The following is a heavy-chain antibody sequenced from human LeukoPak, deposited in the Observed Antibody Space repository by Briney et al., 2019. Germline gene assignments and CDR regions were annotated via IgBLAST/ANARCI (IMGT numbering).Heavy chain of an antibody. Sequence: GGSLRLSCAASGFIFSNFSMNWVRQAPGKGLEWVSSISSSSYIFYADSVKSRFTISRDNAKNSLYLQMNSLRAEDTAVYYCERDDIAPEDYYDSSGYYYWGQGTLVTVSS. CDR1: GFIFSNFS. J-gene: IGHJ4*02. CDR3: ERDDIAPEDYYDSSGYYY. V-gene: IGHV3-21*01. D-gene: IGHD3-22*01. CDR2: ISSSSYI.